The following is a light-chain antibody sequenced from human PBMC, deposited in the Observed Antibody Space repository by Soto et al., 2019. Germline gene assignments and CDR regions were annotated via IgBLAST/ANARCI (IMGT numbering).Light chain of an antibody. Sequence: EIVLTQSPATLSLSPGERATLSCRASQSVSSYLAWYQQKPGQAPRLLIYDASNRATGIPARFSGSGSVTEFTLTISSLEPEDFAVYYCQQRSNWPRTFGQGTKVEIK. J-gene: IGKJ1*01. CDR1: QSVSSY. V-gene: IGKV3-11*01. CDR2: DAS. CDR3: QQRSNWPRT.